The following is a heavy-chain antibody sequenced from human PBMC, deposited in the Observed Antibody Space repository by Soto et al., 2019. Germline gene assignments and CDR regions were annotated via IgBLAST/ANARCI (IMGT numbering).Heavy chain of an antibody. Sequence: EVQLLESGGGLVQPGGSLRLSCAASGFTFFTYAMSWVRQAPGKGPEWVSSITDSGASTYYADSVKGRFTISRDNSKNTLYLQMNSLRAEDPAVYYCAKVGVGTAPVRWFDPWGQGTLVTVSS. V-gene: IGHV3-23*01. CDR3: AKVGVGTAPVRWFDP. CDR1: GFTFFTYA. D-gene: IGHD3-3*01. CDR2: ITDSGAST. J-gene: IGHJ5*02.